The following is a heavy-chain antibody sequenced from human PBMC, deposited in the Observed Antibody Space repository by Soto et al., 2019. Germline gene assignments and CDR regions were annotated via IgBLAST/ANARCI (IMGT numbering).Heavy chain of an antibody. J-gene: IGHJ4*02. Sequence: ASAKPSCKASGYTFTSYDINWLRQATGQGLEWMGWMNPNSGNTGYAQKFQGRVTMTRNTSISTAYMELSSLRSEDTAVYYCARERTVAGNDYWCQGTLVTVSS. CDR1: GYTFTSYD. CDR3: ARERTVAGNDY. V-gene: IGHV1-8*01. CDR2: MNPNSGNT. D-gene: IGHD6-19*01.